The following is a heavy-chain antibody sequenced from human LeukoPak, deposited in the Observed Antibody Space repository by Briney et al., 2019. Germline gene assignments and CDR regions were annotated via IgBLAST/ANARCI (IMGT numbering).Heavy chain of an antibody. Sequence: ASVKVSCKASGYTFTSYYIHWVRQAPGQGLEWMGIINPSGGSTSYAQKFQGRVTMTRDTSTSTVYMELSSLRSEDTAVYYCARDRSVDTAMVSYYYGMDVWGQGTTVTVSS. CDR2: INPSGGST. CDR1: GYTFTSYY. D-gene: IGHD5-18*01. CDR3: ARDRSVDTAMVSYYYGMDV. J-gene: IGHJ6*02. V-gene: IGHV1-46*01.